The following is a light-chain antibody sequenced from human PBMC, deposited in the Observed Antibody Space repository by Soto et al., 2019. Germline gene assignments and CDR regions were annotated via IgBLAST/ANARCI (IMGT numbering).Light chain of an antibody. CDR3: QQYTDWYT. CDR2: GAS. J-gene: IGKJ2*01. Sequence: EIVGTQSPATLSVSPGEGATLSCMASQSVSSNLAWYQQRPGQAPRLLIYGASTRATGIPDRFSGSGYGTEFTLNITGIRSEDFAVYYGQQYTDWYTVGQGTKLQIK. V-gene: IGKV3-15*01. CDR1: QSVSSN.